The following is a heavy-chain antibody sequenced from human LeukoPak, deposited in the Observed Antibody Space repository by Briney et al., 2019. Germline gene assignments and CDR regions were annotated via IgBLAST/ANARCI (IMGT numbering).Heavy chain of an antibody. Sequence: GRSLRLSCAASGFTFSSYAMHWVRQAPGKGLEWVAVISYDGSNKYYADSVKGRFTVSRDNSKNTLYLQMNSLRAEDTAVYYCARDAGSRGMDVWGQGTTVTVSS. V-gene: IGHV3-30-3*01. CDR2: ISYDGSNK. CDR3: ARDAGSRGMDV. J-gene: IGHJ6*02. CDR1: GFTFSSYA.